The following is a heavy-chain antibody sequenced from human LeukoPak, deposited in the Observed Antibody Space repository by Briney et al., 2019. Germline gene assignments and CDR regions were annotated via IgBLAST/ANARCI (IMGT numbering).Heavy chain of an antibody. CDR1: GFTFSSYA. Sequence: GGSLRLSCAASGFTFSSYAMSWVRQAPGKGLEWVSAISGSGGSTYYPDSVKGRFTISRDNSKNTLYLQMNSLRAEDTAVYYCAGPTAYYYYGMDVWGQGTTVTVSS. D-gene: IGHD4-11*01. V-gene: IGHV3-23*01. J-gene: IGHJ6*02. CDR3: AGPTAYYYYGMDV. CDR2: ISGSGGST.